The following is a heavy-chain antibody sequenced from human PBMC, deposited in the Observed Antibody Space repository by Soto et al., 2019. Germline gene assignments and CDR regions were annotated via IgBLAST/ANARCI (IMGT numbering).Heavy chain of an antibody. J-gene: IGHJ6*02. V-gene: IGHV1-18*01. CDR3: ASDILTGYRDYHYLMDF. CDR2: ISAYNGNT. CDR1: GYSFTSYG. Sequence: AXVKVSCKASGYSFTSYGISWVRQAPGQGLEWMGWISAYNGNTNYAQKLQGRVTMTTDTSTSTAYMELRSLRSDDTAMYYCASDILTGYRDYHYLMDFWGQGTTVTVSS. D-gene: IGHD3-9*01.